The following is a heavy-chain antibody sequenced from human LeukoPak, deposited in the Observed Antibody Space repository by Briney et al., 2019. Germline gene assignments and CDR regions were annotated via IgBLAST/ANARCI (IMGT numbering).Heavy chain of an antibody. Sequence: ASVKVSCKASGGTLSSYAISWVRQAPGQGLEWMGGIIPIFGTANYAQKFQGRVTITADESTSTAYMELSRLTSDDTAVYYCARSRSRDCSSTSCYSYGLDYWGQGTLVTVSS. CDR3: ARSRSRDCSSTSCYSYGLDY. D-gene: IGHD2-2*01. V-gene: IGHV1-69*13. J-gene: IGHJ4*02. CDR1: GGTLSSYA. CDR2: IIPIFGTA.